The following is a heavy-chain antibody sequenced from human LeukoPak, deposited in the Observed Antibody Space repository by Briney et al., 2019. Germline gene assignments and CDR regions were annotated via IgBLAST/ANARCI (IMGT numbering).Heavy chain of an antibody. J-gene: IGHJ4*02. CDR3: ARVMYYYGSGSYYIDY. CDR1: GYTFSSYG. Sequence: ASVKVSCKASGYTFSSYGISWVRQARGQGLEWMGWISAYNGNTNYAQKLQGRVTMTTDTSTSTAYMELRSLRSDDTAVYYCARVMYYYGSGSYYIDYWGQGTLVTVSS. V-gene: IGHV1-18*01. D-gene: IGHD3-10*01. CDR2: ISAYNGNT.